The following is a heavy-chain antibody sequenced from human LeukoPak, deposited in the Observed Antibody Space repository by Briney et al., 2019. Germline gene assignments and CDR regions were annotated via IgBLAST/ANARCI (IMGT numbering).Heavy chain of an antibody. CDR3: ARGRAAGTGLDY. D-gene: IGHD6-13*01. Sequence: SETLSLTCTVSGDSISSSSYYWGWIRQPPGKGLEWIGNINYSGRTYYNPSLKSRVTISVDTSKNQFSLKLSSVTAADTAVYYCARGRAAGTGLDYWGQGTLVTVSS. J-gene: IGHJ4*02. CDR1: GDSISSSSYY. V-gene: IGHV4-39*01. CDR2: INYSGRT.